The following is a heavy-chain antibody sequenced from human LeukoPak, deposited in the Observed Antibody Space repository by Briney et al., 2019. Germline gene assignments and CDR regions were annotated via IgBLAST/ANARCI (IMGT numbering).Heavy chain of an antibody. CDR2: INPNNGDT. Sequence: GASVKVSCKASGYTFIHHYLHWVRQAPGQGLEWMGWINPNNGDTSYAQQFQGRVSMTRDTPTSTVYMELGSLRSDDTAVYYCARDNSIADRGWWFDPWGQGTLVTVSS. CDR1: GYTFIHHY. V-gene: IGHV1-2*02. CDR3: ARDNSIADRGWWFDP. J-gene: IGHJ5*02. D-gene: IGHD4-23*01.